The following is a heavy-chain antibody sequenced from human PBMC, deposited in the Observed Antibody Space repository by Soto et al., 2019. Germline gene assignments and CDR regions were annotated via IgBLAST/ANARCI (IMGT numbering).Heavy chain of an antibody. D-gene: IGHD3-3*01. J-gene: IGHJ3*01. CDR3: AREGRYYDFWSGSGLD. Sequence: GGSLRLSCAASGFTFDDYAMHWVRQAPGKGLEWVSGISWNSGSIDYADSVKGRFTISRDNAKNSLYLQMNSLRAEDTAVYYCAREGRYYDFWSGSGLDWGQGTMVTVSS. CDR1: GFTFDDYA. V-gene: IGHV3-9*01. CDR2: ISWNSGSI.